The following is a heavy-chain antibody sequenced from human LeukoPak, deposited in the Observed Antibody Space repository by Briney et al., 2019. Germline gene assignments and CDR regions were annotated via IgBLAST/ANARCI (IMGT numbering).Heavy chain of an antibody. D-gene: IGHD2-2*03. CDR3: ASMDEYDY. CDR2: ISWNSGSI. Sequence: PGGSLRHSCAASGFTFDDYAMHWVRQAPGKGLEWVSGISWNSGSIGYADSVKGRFTISRDNAKNSLYLQMNSLRAEDTALYYCASMDEYDYWGQGTLVTVSS. J-gene: IGHJ4*02. CDR1: GFTFDDYA. V-gene: IGHV3-9*01.